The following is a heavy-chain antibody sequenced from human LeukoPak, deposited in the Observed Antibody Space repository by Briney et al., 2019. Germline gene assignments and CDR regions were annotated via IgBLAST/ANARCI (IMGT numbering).Heavy chain of an antibody. CDR1: GFTFSSYA. CDR3: ARERDYYYGMDV. V-gene: IGHV3-30-3*01. Sequence: PGGSLRLSCAASGFTFSSYAMHWVRQAPGKGLEWVAVISYDGSNKYYADSVKGRFTISRDNSKNTLYLQMNSLRAEDTAVCYCARERDYYYGMDVWGQGTTVTVSS. CDR2: ISYDGSNK. J-gene: IGHJ6*02.